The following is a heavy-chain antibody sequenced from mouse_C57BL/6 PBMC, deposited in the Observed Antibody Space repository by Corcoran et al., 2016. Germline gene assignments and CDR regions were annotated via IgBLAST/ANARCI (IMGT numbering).Heavy chain of an antibody. D-gene: IGHD2-5*01. CDR1: GYTFTTYG. V-gene: IGHV9-3*01. CDR2: INTYSGVP. J-gene: IGHJ4*01. CDR3: ARGGRYSKDAMDY. Sequence: QIQLVQSGPELKKPGETDKISCKASGYTFTTYGMSWVKQAPGKGLKWMGWINTYSGVPTYADDFKGRFAFSLETSASTAYLQINNLKNEDTATYFCARGGRYSKDAMDYWGQGTSVTVSS.